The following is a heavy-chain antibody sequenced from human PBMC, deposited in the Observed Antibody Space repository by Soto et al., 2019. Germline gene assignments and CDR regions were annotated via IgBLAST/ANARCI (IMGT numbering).Heavy chain of an antibody. D-gene: IGHD2-21*02. CDR3: ARGGDWQFDY. J-gene: IGHJ4*02. V-gene: IGHV4-4*02. CDR2: IHHSGRT. Sequence: QVQLQESGPGLVKPSGTLSLTCAVSGDSISSDKWWSWVRQPPGKGLEWIGEIHHSGRTNYNPSLKCRVTILVEKSKHQVSLELSSMTAADTAVYYCARGGDWQFDYWGQGTLVTVSS. CDR1: GDSISSDKW.